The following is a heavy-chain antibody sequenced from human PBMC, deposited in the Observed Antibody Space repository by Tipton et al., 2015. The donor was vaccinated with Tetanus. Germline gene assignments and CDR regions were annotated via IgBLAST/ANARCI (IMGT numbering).Heavy chain of an antibody. CDR2: IYPGDSDT. D-gene: IGHD3-9*01. CDR3: AKGDPGNFDS. V-gene: IGHV5-51*01. CDR1: GYRFSSYW. Sequence: QSGPEVKKPGESLRISCKASGYRFSSYWIAWVRQMPGKGLEWVGLIYPGDSDTKISPSFRGQVTFSVDKSITTAYLQWSSLKASDTAIYYCAKGDPGNFDSWGQGTQVIVSS. J-gene: IGHJ4*02.